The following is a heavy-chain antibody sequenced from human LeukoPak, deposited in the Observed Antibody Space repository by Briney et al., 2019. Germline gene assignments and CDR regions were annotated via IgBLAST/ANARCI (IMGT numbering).Heavy chain of an antibody. J-gene: IGHJ5*02. Sequence: ASVKVSCKASGYTFTSYYMHWVRQAPGQGLEWMGIINPSGGSTTYAQKFQGRVTMTRDTSISTAYMELSRLRSDDTAVYYCAKAGRGTVTKDPWGQGTLVTVSS. CDR1: GYTFTSYY. D-gene: IGHD4-17*01. V-gene: IGHV1-46*01. CDR2: INPSGGST. CDR3: AKAGRGTVTKDP.